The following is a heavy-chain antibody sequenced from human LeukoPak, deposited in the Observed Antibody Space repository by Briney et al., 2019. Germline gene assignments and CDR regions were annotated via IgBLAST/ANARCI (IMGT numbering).Heavy chain of an antibody. V-gene: IGHV3-48*04. CDR3: ARFGGTDGFFDI. CDR2: ISSSSSTI. J-gene: IGHJ3*02. Sequence: GGSLRLSCAASGFTFSNYSMNWVRQAPGKGLEWISYISSSSSTINYADSVKGRFTISRDNAKNSLYLQMDSLRAGDTAVYYCARFGGTDGFFDIWGQGTMVTVSS. D-gene: IGHD3-10*01. CDR1: GFTFSNYS.